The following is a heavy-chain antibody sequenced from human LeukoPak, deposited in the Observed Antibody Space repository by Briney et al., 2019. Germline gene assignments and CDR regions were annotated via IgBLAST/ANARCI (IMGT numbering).Heavy chain of an antibody. Sequence: GGSLRLSCAASGFTLSDYYMSWVRQAPGKGLEWVSLIHSGGTIYYTGSVKGRFTISRDNSKNTLYLQMNSLTIDDTAVYYCAFGRYPFDYWGQGTLVTVSS. V-gene: IGHV3-66*01. CDR2: IHSGGTI. J-gene: IGHJ4*02. D-gene: IGHD3-16*02. CDR1: GFTLSDYY. CDR3: AFGRYPFDY.